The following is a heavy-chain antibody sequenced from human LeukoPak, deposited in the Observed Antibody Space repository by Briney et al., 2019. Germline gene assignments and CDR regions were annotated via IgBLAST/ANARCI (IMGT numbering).Heavy chain of an antibody. J-gene: IGHJ4*02. D-gene: IGHD6-13*01. CDR3: AREASSSWHFEY. Sequence: GGSLRLSCAASGFTFSDYYMSWIPEAPGKGLEWVSYISSSGSTIYYADSVKGRFTIPRDNAKNSLYLQMNSLRAEVTAVDHCAREASSSWHFEYWGQGNLVTVSS. CDR1: GFTFSDYY. V-gene: IGHV3-11*01. CDR2: ISSSGSTI.